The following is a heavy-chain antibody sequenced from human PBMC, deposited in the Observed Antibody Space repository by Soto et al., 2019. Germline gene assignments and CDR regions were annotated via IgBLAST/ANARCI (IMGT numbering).Heavy chain of an antibody. J-gene: IGHJ6*02. D-gene: IGHD3-3*01. CDR3: AKGLTDYDFWSGYLYYYYYGMDG. V-gene: IGHV3-23*01. CDR2: ISGSGGST. Sequence: EVQLLESGGGLEQPGGSLRLSCAASGFTFSSYAMSWVRQAPGKGLEWVSAISGSGGSTYYADSVKGRFTISRDNSKNTLYLQLDSLSAQDTAVYYCAKGLTDYDFWSGYLYYYYYGMDGWGQGTTVTVSS. CDR1: GFTFSSYA.